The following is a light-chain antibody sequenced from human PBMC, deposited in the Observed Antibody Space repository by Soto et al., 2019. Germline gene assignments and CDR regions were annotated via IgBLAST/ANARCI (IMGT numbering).Light chain of an antibody. V-gene: IGKV3-20*01. CDR2: GAT. Sequence: VVLTQSAGTLSLSPGATAILSCRASQNISSDYFAWYQQKAGHAPRLLIFGATSGATGIPGWFSGSGAREYFLPIISRQEAEVFGVYYCQQYGSSHTFGQGTRLEIK. CDR1: QNISSDY. J-gene: IGKJ5*01. CDR3: QQYGSSHT.